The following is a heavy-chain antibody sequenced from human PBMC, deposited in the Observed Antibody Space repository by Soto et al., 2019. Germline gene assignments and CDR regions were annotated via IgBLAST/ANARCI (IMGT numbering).Heavy chain of an antibody. CDR3: ARGLGAGGPFDY. J-gene: IGHJ4*02. V-gene: IGHV3-30-3*01. CDR2: ISYDGSNK. D-gene: IGHD1-26*01. Sequence: QVQLVESGGGVVQPGRSLRLSCAASGFTFSSYAMHWVRQAPGKGLEWVAVISYDGSNKYYADSVKGRFTISRDNSKNTLYLQMNSLRAEDTAVYYCARGLGAGGPFDYWGQGTLVTVSS. CDR1: GFTFSSYA.